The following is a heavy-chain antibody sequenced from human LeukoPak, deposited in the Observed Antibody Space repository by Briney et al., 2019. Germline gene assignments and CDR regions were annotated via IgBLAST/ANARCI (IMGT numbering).Heavy chain of an antibody. CDR1: GFTFSDYY. Sequence: GGSLRLSCAASGFTFSDYYMSWIRQAPGKGLEWVSYISSSGSTIYYADSVKGRFTISRDNAKNSLYLQMNSLRAEDTAVYCCARDLGIAARCFDYWGQGTLVTVSS. D-gene: IGHD6-6*01. CDR2: ISSSGSTI. CDR3: ARDLGIAARCFDY. V-gene: IGHV3-11*01. J-gene: IGHJ4*02.